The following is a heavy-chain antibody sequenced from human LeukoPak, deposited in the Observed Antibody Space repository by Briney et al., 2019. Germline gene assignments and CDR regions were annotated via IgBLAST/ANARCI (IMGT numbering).Heavy chain of an antibody. J-gene: IGHJ4*02. CDR2: IWYDGSNK. CDR3: AKAQGARTNWNSYSFDY. Sequence: GGSLRLSCAASGFTFSSYGMHWVRQAPGKGLEWVAVIWYDGSNKYYADSVKGRFTISRDNSKNTLYLQMNSLRAEDTAVYYCAKAQGARTNWNSYSFDYWGQGTLVTVSS. V-gene: IGHV3-33*06. CDR1: GFTFSSYG. D-gene: IGHD1-7*01.